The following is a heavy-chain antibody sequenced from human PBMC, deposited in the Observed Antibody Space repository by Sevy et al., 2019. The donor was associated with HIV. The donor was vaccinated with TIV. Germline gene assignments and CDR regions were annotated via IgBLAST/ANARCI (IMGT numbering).Heavy chain of an antibody. CDR1: GYTLTQLS. CDR2: FDPEDSER. Sequence: ASVKVSCKLSGYTLTQLSMHWVRQAPRKGLERLGSFDPEDSERIYAQKFQGRFTMTEETSTDTAYMELSSLRSEDTAIYYCATGREYYEGNSGYFDYWGQGTLVTVSS. V-gene: IGHV1-24*01. J-gene: IGHJ4*02. CDR3: ATGREYYEGNSGYFDY. D-gene: IGHD3-3*01.